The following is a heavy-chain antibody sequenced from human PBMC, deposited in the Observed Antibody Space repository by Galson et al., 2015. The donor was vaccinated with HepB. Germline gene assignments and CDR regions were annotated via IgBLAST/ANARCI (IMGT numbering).Heavy chain of an antibody. Sequence: SLRLSCAASGFTFDNYAMHWVRQAPGKGLEWVSGISWNSGSIGYADSVKGRFTISRDNAKNSLYLQMNSLRDEDTAVYYCARDYPGTNGIDYFDYWGQGTLVTVSS. D-gene: IGHD2-8*01. V-gene: IGHV3-9*01. CDR1: GFTFDNYA. CDR3: ARDYPGTNGIDYFDY. CDR2: ISWNSGSI. J-gene: IGHJ4*02.